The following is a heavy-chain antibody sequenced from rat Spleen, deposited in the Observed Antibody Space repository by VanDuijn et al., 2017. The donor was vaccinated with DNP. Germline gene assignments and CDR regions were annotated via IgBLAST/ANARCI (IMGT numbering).Heavy chain of an antibody. CDR1: GFTFSGYN. Sequence: EVQLVESGGGLVQPGGSLKLSCAASGFTFSGYNMAWVRQAPKKGLEWVATIRFDGSRTYYRDSVKGRFTISRDNARSILYLQMDSLRSEDTATYYCATPEEGVVSWFAYWGQGTLATVSS. CDR3: ATPEEGVVSWFAY. V-gene: IGHV5-7*01. J-gene: IGHJ3*01. CDR2: IRFDGSRT. D-gene: IGHD1-11*01.